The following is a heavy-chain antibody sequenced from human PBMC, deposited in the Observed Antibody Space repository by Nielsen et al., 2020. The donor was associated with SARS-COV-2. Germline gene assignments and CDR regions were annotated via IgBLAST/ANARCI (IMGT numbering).Heavy chain of an antibody. J-gene: IGHJ4*02. CDR3: ARVYGGNSRTFDY. V-gene: IGHV1-18*04. CDR2: ITTYNVKT. D-gene: IGHD4-23*01. Sequence: ASVKVSCKASGYTFTSYGISWVRQAPGQGLEWMGWITTYNVKTNYAQKLQGRVTMTTETSTSTASMELRSLRFDDTAIYYCARVYGGNSRTFDYWGQGTLVTVSS. CDR1: GYTFTSYG.